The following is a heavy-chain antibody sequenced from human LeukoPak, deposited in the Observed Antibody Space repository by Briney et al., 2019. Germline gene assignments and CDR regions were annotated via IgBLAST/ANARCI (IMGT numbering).Heavy chain of an antibody. CDR3: ARARQVSGWLQPDY. J-gene: IGHJ4*02. V-gene: IGHV3-43D*03. CDR2: ISWDGGST. Sequence: GGSLRLSCAASGFTFDDYAMHWVRQAPGKGLEWVSLISWDGGSTYYADSVKGRFTISRDNSKNSLYLQMNSLRAEDTAMYYCARARQVSGWLQPDYWGQGTLVTVSS. CDR1: GFTFDDYA. D-gene: IGHD5-24*01.